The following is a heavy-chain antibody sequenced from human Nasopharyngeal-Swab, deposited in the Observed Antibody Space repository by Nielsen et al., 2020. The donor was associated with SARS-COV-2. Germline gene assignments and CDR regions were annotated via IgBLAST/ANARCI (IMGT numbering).Heavy chain of an antibody. CDR3: ARDSYDFWSGYSTNYYYYMDV. Sequence: WIRQPPGKGLEWIGSIYHSGSTYYNPSLKSRVTISVDTSKNQFSLKLSSVTAADTAVYYCARDSYDFWSGYSTNYYYYMDVWGKGTTVTVLL. J-gene: IGHJ6*03. V-gene: IGHV4-38-2*02. CDR2: IYHSGST. D-gene: IGHD3-3*01.